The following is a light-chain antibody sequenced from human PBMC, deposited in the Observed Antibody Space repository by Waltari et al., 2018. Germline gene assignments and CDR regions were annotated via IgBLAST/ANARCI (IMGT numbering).Light chain of an antibody. Sequence: SSELTQDPAVSVALGQTVRITCQGDSLTTYAPTWYQQRPGQAPILVIFSVDDRPSGIPDRFSGSLSGDTASLTITGTQAEDEADYYCNSRDPTTNAVVFGGGTRLTVL. CDR1: SLTTYA. CDR3: NSRDPTTNAVV. CDR2: SVD. J-gene: IGLJ2*01. V-gene: IGLV3-19*01.